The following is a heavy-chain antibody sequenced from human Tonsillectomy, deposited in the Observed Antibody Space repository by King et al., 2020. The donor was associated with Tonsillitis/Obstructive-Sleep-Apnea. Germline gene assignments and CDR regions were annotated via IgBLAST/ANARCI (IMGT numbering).Heavy chain of an antibody. CDR1: GFTFDDYT. CDR2: ITWDGGDT. Sequence: EVQLVESGGVVVQPGGSLRLSCAASGFTFDDYTMHWVRQAPGKGLEWVSLITWDGGDTYYADSVKGRFTISRDKSRNSLYLQMNSLRTEDTALYYCAKDIAAGGGGYEADGFDIWGQGTMVTVSS. D-gene: IGHD5-12*01. J-gene: IGHJ3*02. CDR3: AKDIAAGGGGYEADGFDI. V-gene: IGHV3-43*01.